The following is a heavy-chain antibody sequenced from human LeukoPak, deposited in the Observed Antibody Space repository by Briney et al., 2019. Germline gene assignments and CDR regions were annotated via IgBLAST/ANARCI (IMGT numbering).Heavy chain of an antibody. CDR2: ISWNSGSI. D-gene: IGHD6-13*01. V-gene: IGHV3-9*01. Sequence: GGSLRLSCAASGLTFSSSAMDWVRQAPGKGLEWVSGISWNSGSIGYADSVKGRFTISRDNAKNSLYLQMNSLRAEDTAVYYCARERIAAAGTYFDYWGQGTLVTVSS. CDR3: ARERIAAAGTYFDY. CDR1: GLTFSSSA. J-gene: IGHJ4*02.